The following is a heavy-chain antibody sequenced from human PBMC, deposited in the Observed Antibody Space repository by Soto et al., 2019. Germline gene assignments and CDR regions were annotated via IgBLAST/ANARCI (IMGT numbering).Heavy chain of an antibody. J-gene: IGHJ6*02. CDR2: IIPIFGTP. D-gene: IGHD6-13*01. V-gene: IGHV1-69*12. Sequence: QVQLVQSGAEVKKPGSSVKVSCKASGGTFSSYAISWVRQAPGQGLEWMGGIIPIFGTPNYAQKFQGRVTITADESTSPAYMELSSLRSEDTAVYYCSGIAAPLYYYGMDVWGQGTTVTVSS. CDR1: GGTFSSYA. CDR3: SGIAAPLYYYGMDV.